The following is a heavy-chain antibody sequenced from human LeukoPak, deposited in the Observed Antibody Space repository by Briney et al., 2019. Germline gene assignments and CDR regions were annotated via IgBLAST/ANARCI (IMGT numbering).Heavy chain of an antibody. J-gene: IGHJ2*01. CDR1: GASISSYY. CDR2: INHSGST. V-gene: IGHV4-34*01. Sequence: PSETLSLTCTVSGASISSYYWSWIRQPPGKGLEWIGEINHSGSTNYNPSLKSRVTISVDTSKNQFSLKLSSVTAADTAVYYCARVYWYFDLWGRGTLVTVSS. CDR3: ARVYWYFDL.